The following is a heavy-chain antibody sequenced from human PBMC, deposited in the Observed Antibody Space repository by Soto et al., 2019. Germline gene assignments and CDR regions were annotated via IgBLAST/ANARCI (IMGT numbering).Heavy chain of an antibody. D-gene: IGHD1-26*01. CDR2: ISSSSSTI. CDR1: GFTFTSYS. CDR3: VRGGATIFDY. J-gene: IGHJ4*02. V-gene: IGHV3-48*02. Sequence: GVLRLSCAASGFTFTSYSMNWVRQAPGKGLEWVSYISSSSSTIYYADSMKGRFTISRDHAKNSLYLQVNSLRDEDTAVYYCVRGGATIFDYWGRGTLVTVSS.